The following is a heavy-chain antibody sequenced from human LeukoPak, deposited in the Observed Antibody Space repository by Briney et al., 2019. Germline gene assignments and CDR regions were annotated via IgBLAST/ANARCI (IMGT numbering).Heavy chain of an antibody. CDR3: ARGQQLVD. CDR1: GFTFSSYW. D-gene: IGHD6-13*01. J-gene: IGHJ4*02. CDR2: TDGSST. Sequence: GGSLRLSCAASGFTFSSYWMHWARQAPGKGLVWVSRTDGSSTSYADSVKGRFTISRDNAKNTLYLQMNSLRAEDTAVYYCARGQQLVDWGQGTLVTVSS. V-gene: IGHV3-74*01.